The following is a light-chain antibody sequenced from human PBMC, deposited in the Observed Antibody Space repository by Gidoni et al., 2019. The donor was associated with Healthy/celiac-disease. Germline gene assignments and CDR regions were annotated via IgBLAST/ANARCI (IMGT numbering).Light chain of an antibody. V-gene: IGKV1-39*01. J-gene: IGKJ2*01. Sequence: DIQMTQSPTSLSASVGDRVTITCRASQSISNYLNWYQQKPGKAPKLLIYAASSLQKGVPSRFSGSGSGTDFTLTISSLQPEDFATYYCQQSDSPPLTFXQXTKLDFK. CDR1: QSISNY. CDR2: AAS. CDR3: QQSDSPPLT.